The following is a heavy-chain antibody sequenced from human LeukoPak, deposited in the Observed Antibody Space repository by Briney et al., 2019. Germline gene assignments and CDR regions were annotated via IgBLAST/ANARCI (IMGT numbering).Heavy chain of an antibody. CDR3: ARALGGWPLDYYYYYMDV. V-gene: IGHV1-2*02. CDR2: INPNSGGT. CDR1: GYTFTGYY. J-gene: IGHJ6*03. Sequence: ASVKVSCKASGYTFTGYYMHWVRQAPGQGLEWMGWINPNSGGTNYAQKFQGRVTMTRDTSISTVYMELSRLRSDDTAVYYCARALGGWPLDYYYYYMDVWGKGTTVTVSS. D-gene: IGHD6-19*01.